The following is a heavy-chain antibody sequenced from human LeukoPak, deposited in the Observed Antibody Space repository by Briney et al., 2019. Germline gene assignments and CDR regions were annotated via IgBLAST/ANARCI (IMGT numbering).Heavy chain of an antibody. V-gene: IGHV3-23*01. CDR3: AKDDFWSGSLPDAFDI. Sequence: GGSLRLSCAASGFTFSGYAMSWVRQAPGKGLEWVSAISGSGGSTYYADSVKGRFTISRDNSKNTLYLQMNSLRAEDTAVYYCAKDDFWSGSLPDAFDIWGQGTMVTVSS. CDR1: GFTFSGYA. CDR2: ISGSGGST. D-gene: IGHD3-3*01. J-gene: IGHJ3*02.